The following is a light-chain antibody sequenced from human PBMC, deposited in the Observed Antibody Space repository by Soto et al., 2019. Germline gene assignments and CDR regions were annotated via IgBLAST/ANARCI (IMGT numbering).Light chain of an antibody. CDR2: GAS. CDR1: QSMGSN. Sequence: EIVMTQSPATMSVSPGERATLSCRASQSMGSNVAWYQQKPGQAPRLLIYGASTRAAGIPARFSGSGSGTDFTLTISRLEPEDFAVYYCQQYGSSRTFGQGTKVYIK. J-gene: IGKJ1*01. V-gene: IGKV3-15*01. CDR3: QQYGSSRT.